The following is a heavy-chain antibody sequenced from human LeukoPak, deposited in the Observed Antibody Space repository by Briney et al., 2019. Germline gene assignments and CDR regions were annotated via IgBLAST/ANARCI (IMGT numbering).Heavy chain of an antibody. CDR3: AKDKGLAVAGIGY. J-gene: IGHJ4*02. CDR2: ISWNSGSI. CDR1: GFTFDDYA. D-gene: IGHD6-19*01. Sequence: GGSLRLSCAASGFTFDDYAMHWVRQAPGKGLEWVSGISWNSGSIGYADSVKGRFTISRDNAKNSLYLQMNSLRAEDTALYYCAKDKGLAVAGIGYWGQGTLVTVSS. V-gene: IGHV3-9*01.